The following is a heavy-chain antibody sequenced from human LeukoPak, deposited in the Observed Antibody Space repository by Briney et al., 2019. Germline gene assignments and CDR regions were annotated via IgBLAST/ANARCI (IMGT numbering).Heavy chain of an antibody. CDR3: ARGTTLRSWLY. CDR2: INHSGST. D-gene: IGHD6-13*01. J-gene: IGHJ4*02. CDR1: GGSFSGYY. V-gene: IGHV4-34*01. Sequence: SETLSLTCAVYGGSFSGYYWSWIRQPPGKGLEWIGEINHSGSTNYNPSLKSRVTISVDTSKNQFSLKLSSVTAADTAVYYCARGTTLRSWLYWGQGTLVTVSS.